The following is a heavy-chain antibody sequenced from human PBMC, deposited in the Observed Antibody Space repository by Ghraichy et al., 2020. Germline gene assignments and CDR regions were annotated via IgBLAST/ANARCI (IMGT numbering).Heavy chain of an antibody. V-gene: IGHV3-23*01. CDR1: GFSFSDYA. CDR3: AKDYQLNN. CDR2: ISSSGSNT. D-gene: IGHD2-2*01. Sequence: GGSLRLSCAASGFSFSDYAMNWVRQAPGKGLEWVSTISSSGSNTYYADSVRGRFTISRDNFKDTLYLQMNSLRAEDTAVYYCAKDYQLNNWSHGTLVTVSS. J-gene: IGHJ4*01.